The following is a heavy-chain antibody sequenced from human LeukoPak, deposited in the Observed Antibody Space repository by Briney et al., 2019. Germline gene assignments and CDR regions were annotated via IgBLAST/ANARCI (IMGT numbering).Heavy chain of an antibody. J-gene: IGHJ3*02. CDR2: ISASGGST. Sequence: GGSLRLSCAASGFTFRSHDVSWVRQAPGKGLEWVSGISASGGSTFYADSVKGRFTISRDNSKNTLYLQMNGLRVEDTAVYYCVREGPRGLAFDIWGQGTMVTVSS. CDR1: GFTFRSHD. V-gene: IGHV3-23*01. CDR3: VREGPRGLAFDI.